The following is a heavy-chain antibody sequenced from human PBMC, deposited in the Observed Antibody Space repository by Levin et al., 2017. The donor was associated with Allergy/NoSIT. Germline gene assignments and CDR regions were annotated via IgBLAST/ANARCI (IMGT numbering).Heavy chain of an antibody. V-gene: IGHV3-20*01. Sequence: PGGSLRLSCAASGFTFDDYGMSWVRQAPGKGLEWVSGINWNGGSTGYADSVKGRFTISRDNAKNSLYLQMNSLRAEDTALYHCARGGEQLASIYYYYMDVWGKGTTVTVSS. CDR1: GFTFDDYG. CDR3: ARGGEQLASIYYYYMDV. CDR2: INWNGGST. J-gene: IGHJ6*03. D-gene: IGHD6-6*01.